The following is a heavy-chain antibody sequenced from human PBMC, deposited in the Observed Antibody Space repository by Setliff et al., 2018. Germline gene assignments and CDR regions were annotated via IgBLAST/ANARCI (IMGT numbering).Heavy chain of an antibody. CDR3: ARGGVTAVWDLTD. J-gene: IGHJ4*02. D-gene: IGHD2-21*02. V-gene: IGHV4-59*01. CDR2: VFFTGDT. Sequence: SETLSLTCTVSGDSINDYYWSWIRQPPGKGLEWIGYVFFTGDTDYNPSLGSRVTISLDRSKTQFSLKLSSVTAADTAVYYCARGGVTAVWDLTDWGQGTPVTVSS. CDR1: GDSINDYY.